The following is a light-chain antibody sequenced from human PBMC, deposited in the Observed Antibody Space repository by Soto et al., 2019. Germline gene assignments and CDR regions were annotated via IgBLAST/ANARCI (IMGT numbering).Light chain of an antibody. Sequence: EIVLTQSPSSLSSSPGARATLSCRASQGVSSSYLAWYQQKPGEAPRLLIYGASSRFTGIQDRFSGSGSVTDFTLTISRLQPEDFAGYYCQQYDSSPPITFGKGTRLEIK. CDR2: GAS. V-gene: IGKV3-20*01. J-gene: IGKJ5*01. CDR3: QQYDSSPPIT. CDR1: QGVSSSY.